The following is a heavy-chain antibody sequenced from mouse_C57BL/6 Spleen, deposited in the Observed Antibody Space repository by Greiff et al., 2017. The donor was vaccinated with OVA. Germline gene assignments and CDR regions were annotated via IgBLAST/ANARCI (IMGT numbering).Heavy chain of an antibody. CDR2: INPGSGGT. J-gene: IGHJ2*01. V-gene: IGHV1-54*01. CDR1: GYAFTNYL. D-gene: IGHD1-1*01. CDR3: ARGGLLPYYFDY. Sequence: VQLQQSGAELVRPGTSVKVSCKASGYAFTNYLIEWVKQRPGQGLEWIGVINPGSGGTNYNEKFKGKATLTADKSSSTAYMQLSSLTSEDSAVYFCARGGLLPYYFDYWGQGTTLTVSS.